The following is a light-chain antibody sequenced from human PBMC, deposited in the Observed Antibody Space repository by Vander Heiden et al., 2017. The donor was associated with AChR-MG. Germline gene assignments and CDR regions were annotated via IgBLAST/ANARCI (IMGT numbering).Light chain of an antibody. CDR1: QSVNSH. J-gene: IGKJ4*01. CDR2: GAS. V-gene: IGKV3-15*01. Sequence: EIVLTLSPATLSVSPGERAALSCSASQSVNSHLAWYQQKPGQAPRLLMYGASTRATGIPARFSGSGSGTEFTLTISSLQSEDFAVYYCQQYNTWPLIFGGGTKVEIK. CDR3: QQYNTWPLI.